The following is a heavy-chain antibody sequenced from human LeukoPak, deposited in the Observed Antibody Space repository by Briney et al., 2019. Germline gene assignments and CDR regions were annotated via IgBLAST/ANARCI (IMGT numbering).Heavy chain of an antibody. CDR3: ARAGPRRPKYCFDY. CDR2: ISSSSSYI. Sequence: GGSLRLSCAASGFTFSSYSMNWVRQAPGKGLEWVSSISSSSSYIYYADSVKGRFTISRDNAKNSLYLQMNSLRSEDTAVYYCARAGPRRPKYCFDYWGQGTLVTVSS. CDR1: GFTFSSYS. V-gene: IGHV3-21*04. J-gene: IGHJ4*02. D-gene: IGHD6-25*01.